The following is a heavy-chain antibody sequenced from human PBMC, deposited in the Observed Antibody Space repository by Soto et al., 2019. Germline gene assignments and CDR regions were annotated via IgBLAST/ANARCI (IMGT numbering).Heavy chain of an antibody. CDR1: GGSISSSSYY. V-gene: IGHV4-39*01. J-gene: IGHJ5*02. D-gene: IGHD6-6*01. Sequence: SETLALACNVSGGSISSSSYYWGWIRQPPGKGLEWIGSFYYSGSTNYKPSLKSRVTISVDTSKKQFSLKLSSVTAADTAVYYCARALGSSPLSSWGRGTLVTVSS. CDR3: ARALGSSPLSS. CDR2: FYYSGST.